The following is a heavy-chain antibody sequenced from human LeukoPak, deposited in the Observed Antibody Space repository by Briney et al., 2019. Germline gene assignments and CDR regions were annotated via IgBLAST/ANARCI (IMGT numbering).Heavy chain of an antibody. J-gene: IGHJ4*02. D-gene: IGHD1-26*01. V-gene: IGHV3-21*01. CDR3: ARDRPSGSYYGGFDY. CDR2: ISSSSSYI. Sequence: GGSLRLSCAAPGFTFSSYSMNWVRQAPGKGLEWVSSISSSSSYIYYADSVKGRFTISRDNAKNSLYLQMNSLRAEDTAVYYCARDRPSGSYYGGFDYWGQGTLVTVSS. CDR1: GFTFSSYS.